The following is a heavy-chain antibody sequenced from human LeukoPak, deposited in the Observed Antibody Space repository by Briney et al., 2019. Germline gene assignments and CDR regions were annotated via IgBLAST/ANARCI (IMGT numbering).Heavy chain of an antibody. CDR2: ISGSGGST. J-gene: IGHJ4*02. D-gene: IGHD2-2*01. Sequence: GGSLRLSCAASGFTFSSYAMSWVRQAPGKGLEWVSGISGSGGSTYYADSVKGRFTISRDNSKNTLYLQMISLRAEDTAVYFCATPYRNIVVVPAAIGVPGYWGPGSLVTVSS. V-gene: IGHV3-23*01. CDR3: ATPYRNIVVVPAAIGVPGY. CDR1: GFTFSSYA.